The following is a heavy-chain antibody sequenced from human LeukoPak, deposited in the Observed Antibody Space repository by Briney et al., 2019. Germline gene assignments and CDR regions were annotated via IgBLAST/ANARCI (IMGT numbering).Heavy chain of an antibody. CDR2: MNPNSGNT. D-gene: IGHD6-19*01. CDR3: ARVQAVAGTIYYYYYMDV. CDR1: GYTFTSYD. Sequence: ASVKVSCKASGYTFTSYDINWVRQATGQGLEWMGWMNPNSGNTGYAQKFQGRVTMTRNTSISTAYMELSSLRSEDTAVYYCARVQAVAGTIYYYYYMDVWGKGTTVTISS. J-gene: IGHJ6*03. V-gene: IGHV1-8*01.